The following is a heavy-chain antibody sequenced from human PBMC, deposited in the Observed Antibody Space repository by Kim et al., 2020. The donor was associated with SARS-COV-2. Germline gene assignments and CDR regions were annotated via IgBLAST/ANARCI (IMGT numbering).Heavy chain of an antibody. J-gene: IGHJ3*02. V-gene: IGHV5-51*01. CDR3: ARHSASSGYSLRLEAPIDAFDI. CDR1: GYSFTSYW. Sequence: GESLKISCKGSGYSFTSYWIGWVRQMPGKGLEWMGIIYPGDSDTRYSPSFQGQVTISADKSISTAYLQWSSLKASDTAMYYCARHSASSGYSLRLEAPIDAFDIWGQGTMVTVSS. CDR2: IYPGDSDT. D-gene: IGHD3-22*01.